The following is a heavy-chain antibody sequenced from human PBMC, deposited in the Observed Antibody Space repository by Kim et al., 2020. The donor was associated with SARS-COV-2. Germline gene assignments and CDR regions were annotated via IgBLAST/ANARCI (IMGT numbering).Heavy chain of an antibody. CDR2: IYYSGST. CDR3: ARERAAAFDL. CDR1: GGSISSGGYY. V-gene: IGHV4-31*03. Sequence: SETLSLTCTVSGGSISSGGYYWSWIRQHPGKGLEWIGYIYYSGSTYYNPSLKSRVTISVDTSKNQFSLKLSSVTAADTAVYYCARERAAAFDLWGQGTMVTVSS. J-gene: IGHJ3*01.